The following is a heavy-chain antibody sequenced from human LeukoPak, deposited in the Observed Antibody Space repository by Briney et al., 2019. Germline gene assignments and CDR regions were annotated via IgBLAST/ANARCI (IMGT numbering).Heavy chain of an antibody. Sequence: GGTLRLSCAASGFTFSNHGMNWVRQAPGKGLEWVSGISPRGDIKYYADSVKGRFTISRDNAKKTLYLELSSLTGEDTAVYYCAKDDAWIRFGEWSQGTLVTVSS. CDR2: ISPRGDIK. CDR3: AKDDAWIRFGE. CDR1: GFTFSNHG. J-gene: IGHJ4*02. D-gene: IGHD3-10*01. V-gene: IGHV3-23*01.